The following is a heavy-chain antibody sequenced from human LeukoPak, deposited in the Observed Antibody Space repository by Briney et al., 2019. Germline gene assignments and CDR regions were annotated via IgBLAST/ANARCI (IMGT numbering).Heavy chain of an antibody. J-gene: IGHJ4*02. CDR1: GGTFSSFP. D-gene: IGHD3-9*01. V-gene: IGHV1-8*01. CDR3: AREPLDYDILTGYSPEPN. CDR2: MNPNSGNT. Sequence: GASVKVSCKASGGTFSSFPIGWVRQAPGQGLEWMGWMNPNSGNTGYAQKFQGRVTMTRNTSISTAYMELSSLRSEDTAVYYCAREPLDYDILTGYSPEPNWGQGTLVTVSS.